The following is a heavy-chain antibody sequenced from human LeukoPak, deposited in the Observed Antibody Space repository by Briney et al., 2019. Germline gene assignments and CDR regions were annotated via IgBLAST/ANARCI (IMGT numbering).Heavy chain of an antibody. V-gene: IGHV3-23*01. CDR3: AKDSPRVATDGGYYFDY. CDR1: GFTFSSYW. D-gene: IGHD5-12*01. Sequence: PGGSLRLSCAASGFTFSSYWMSWVRQAPGKGLEWVSAISGSGGSTYYADSVKGRFTISRDNSKNTLYLQMNSLRAEDTAVYYCAKDSPRVATDGGYYFDYWGQGTLVTVSS. J-gene: IGHJ4*02. CDR2: ISGSGGST.